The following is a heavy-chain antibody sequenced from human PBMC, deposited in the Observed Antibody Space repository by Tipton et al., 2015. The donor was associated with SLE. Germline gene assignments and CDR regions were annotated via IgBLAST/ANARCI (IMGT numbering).Heavy chain of an antibody. J-gene: IGHJ4*02. Sequence: TLSLTCAVYGGSFSGYYWNWIRQPPGKGLEWIGEIKYSGSTNYNWSLKSRVAISIDTSKNQVSLNLSSVTAADTAVYYCARGGNFDSSGFFLYWGPGTLVTVSS. CDR2: IKYSGST. V-gene: IGHV4-34*01. D-gene: IGHD3-22*01. CDR1: GGSFSGYY. CDR3: ARGGNFDSSGFFLY.